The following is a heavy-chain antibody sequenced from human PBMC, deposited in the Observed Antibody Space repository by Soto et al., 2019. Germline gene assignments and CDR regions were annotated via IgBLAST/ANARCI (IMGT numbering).Heavy chain of an antibody. V-gene: IGHV3-74*01. J-gene: IGHJ4*01. Sequence: GGSLRLSCAASDFTFSTSWLHRVRQAPGKGLVWVSRINSDGSDTRYADSVKGRFAISRDNAKNTLYLQMNSLRGEDTAVYYCARETHRRFYFDYWGHGTVVTVSS. CDR3: ARETHRRFYFDY. D-gene: IGHD3-16*01. CDR1: DFTFSTSW. CDR2: INSDGSDT.